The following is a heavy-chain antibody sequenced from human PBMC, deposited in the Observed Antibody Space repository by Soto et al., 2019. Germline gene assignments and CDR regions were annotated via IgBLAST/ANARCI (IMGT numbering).Heavy chain of an antibody. V-gene: IGHV1-69*01. Sequence: QVQLIQSEAEVKKPGSSVRVSCTASGGIFGSHGFSWVRQAPGQRLEWVGGFIPIFRTLTYTEKFQARVRIAADESTNTVYLDLSSLTSEDTAVYYCGRDRRIYYSDPHEEFVASDYEVWGQGTMVSVSS. CDR3: GRDRRIYYSDPHEEFVASDYEV. CDR1: GGIFGSHG. J-gene: IGHJ3*01. D-gene: IGHD3-22*01. CDR2: FIPIFRTL.